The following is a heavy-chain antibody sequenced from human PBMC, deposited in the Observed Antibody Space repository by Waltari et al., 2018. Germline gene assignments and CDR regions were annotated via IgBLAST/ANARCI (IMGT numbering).Heavy chain of an antibody. CDR2: INPNSGGT. D-gene: IGHD1-7*01. J-gene: IGHJ4*02. V-gene: IGHV1-2*02. Sequence: HVQVVQSGAEVKRPGASLKVSCKASGYTFTGYYMHWVRQAPGQGLEWMGWINPNSGGTNYAQKFQGRVTMTRDTSISTAYMELSRLRSDDTAVYYCARSITGTTGDYFDYWGQGTLVTVSS. CDR3: ARSITGTTGDYFDY. CDR1: GYTFTGYY.